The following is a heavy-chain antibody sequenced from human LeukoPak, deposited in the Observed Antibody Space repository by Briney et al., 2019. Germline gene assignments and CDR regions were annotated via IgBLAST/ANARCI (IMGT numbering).Heavy chain of an antibody. CDR2: IIPILGIA. CDR1: GGTFSSYT. D-gene: IGHD3-22*01. J-gene: IGHJ4*02. V-gene: IGHV1-69*02. CDR3: ARALYHYDSSGYSEYYFDY. Sequence: GASVKVSCKASGGTFSSYTISWVRQAPGQGLEWMGRIIPILGIANYAQKFQGRVTITADKSTSTAYMELSSLRSEDTAVYYCARALYHYDSSGYSEYYFDYWGQGTLVTASS.